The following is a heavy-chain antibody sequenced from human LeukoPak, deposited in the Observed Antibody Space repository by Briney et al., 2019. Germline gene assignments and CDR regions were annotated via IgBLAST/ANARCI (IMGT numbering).Heavy chain of an antibody. Sequence: SQTLSLTCTVFGGSISSGDYYWSWIRQPPGKGLEWIGYIYYSGSTYYNPSLKSRVTISVDTSKNQFSLKLSSVTAADTAVYYCARDRGGSSTSFYYYGMDVWGQGTTVTVSS. CDR2: IYYSGST. D-gene: IGHD2-2*01. CDR1: GGSISSGDYY. J-gene: IGHJ6*02. V-gene: IGHV4-30-4*01. CDR3: ARDRGGSSTSFYYYGMDV.